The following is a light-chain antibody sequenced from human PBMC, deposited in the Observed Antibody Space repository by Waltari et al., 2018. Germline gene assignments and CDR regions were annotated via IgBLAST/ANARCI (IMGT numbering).Light chain of an antibody. Sequence: DIQMTPSPSTLSASVGDRVTITCRASQSIDTWLAWYQQKPGKAPKVLSYKASSLQSGVPSRFSGSGSGTEFTLTINSLQPDDFATYYCQQYNSYSRTFGQGTKVEIK. CDR3: QQYNSYSRT. V-gene: IGKV1-5*03. CDR2: KAS. CDR1: QSIDTW. J-gene: IGKJ1*01.